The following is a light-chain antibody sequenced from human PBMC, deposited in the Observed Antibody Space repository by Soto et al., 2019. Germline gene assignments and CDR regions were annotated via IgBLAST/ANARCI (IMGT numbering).Light chain of an antibody. Sequence: QSALTQPASVSGSPGQSITISCTGTSSDVGSYNLVSWYQQHPGKAPKLMIYEGSKRPSGVSNRFSGSKSGNTASLTISGLQAEAAADYYCCSYAGSSTVVFGGGTKVTVL. J-gene: IGLJ2*01. V-gene: IGLV2-23*01. CDR3: CSYAGSSTVV. CDR2: EGS. CDR1: SSDVGSYNL.